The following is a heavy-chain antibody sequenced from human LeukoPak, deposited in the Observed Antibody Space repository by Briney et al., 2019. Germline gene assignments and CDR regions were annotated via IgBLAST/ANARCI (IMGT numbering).Heavy chain of an antibody. CDR3: ARLGYTTGWHGGLDY. Sequence: SETLSLTCTVSGDSIRRSSYYWGWIRRPPGKGLEWIGSIYYTGSTYYNPSLKSRVTISVDMSKSQFSLKLSSVTAADTAVYYCARLGYTTGWHGGLDYWGQGTLVTVSS. V-gene: IGHV4-39*01. J-gene: IGHJ4*02. CDR2: IYYTGST. CDR1: GDSIRRSSYY. D-gene: IGHD6-19*01.